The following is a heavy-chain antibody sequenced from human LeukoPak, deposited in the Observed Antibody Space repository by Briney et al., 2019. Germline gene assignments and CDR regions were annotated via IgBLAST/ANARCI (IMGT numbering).Heavy chain of an antibody. CDR3: ARHGDYDSSGYALFDY. V-gene: IGHV4-38-2*02. CDR2: IYHSGST. CDR1: GYSISSGYY. Sequence: SETLSLTCTVSGYSISSGYYWGWIRQPPGKGLEWIGSIYHSGSTYYNPSLKSRVTISVDTSKNQFSLKLSSVTAADTAVYYCARHGDYDSSGYALFDYWGQGTLVTVSS. D-gene: IGHD3-22*01. J-gene: IGHJ4*02.